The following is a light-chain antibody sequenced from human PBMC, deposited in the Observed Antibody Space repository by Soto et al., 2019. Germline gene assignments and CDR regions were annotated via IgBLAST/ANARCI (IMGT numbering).Light chain of an antibody. CDR1: SSDVGGYKY. Sequence: QSVLTQPASVSGSPGQSITVSCTGTSSDVGGYKYVSWYQQHPGKAPKLMIYDVSNRPSGVSNRFSGSKSGNTASLTISGLQAEDEADSYCSSYTSSSTRVFGPGTKVTVL. CDR2: DVS. J-gene: IGLJ1*01. CDR3: SSYTSSSTRV. V-gene: IGLV2-14*01.